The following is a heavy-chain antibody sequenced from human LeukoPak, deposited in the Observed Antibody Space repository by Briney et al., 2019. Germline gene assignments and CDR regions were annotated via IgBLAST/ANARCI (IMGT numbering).Heavy chain of an antibody. V-gene: IGHV3-48*01. CDR2: ISSSSNII. D-gene: IGHD3-10*01. J-gene: IGHJ4*02. Sequence: GGSLRLSCAASGFTFSNYSMNWVRQSPGKGLQWVSYISSSSNIIYYADSVKGRFTISRDNAKNSLFLQMNSLRAEDTAVYYCARDFAREFTIDYWGQGTLVTVSS. CDR3: ARDFAREFTIDY. CDR1: GFTFSNYS.